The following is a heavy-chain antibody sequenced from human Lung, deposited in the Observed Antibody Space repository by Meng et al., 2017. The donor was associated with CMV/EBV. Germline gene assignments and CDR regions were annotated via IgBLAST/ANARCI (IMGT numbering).Heavy chain of an antibody. J-gene: IGHJ6*02. CDR2: INHSGST. D-gene: IGHD2-2*01. CDR3: ARLGYCSSTSCYPGNYYYGMDV. V-gene: IGHV4-34*01. CDR1: GGSFSGYY. Sequence: SXTLSLXCAVYGGSFSGYYWSWIRQPPGKGLEWIGEINHSGSTNYNPSLKSRVTISVDTSKNQFSLKLSSVTAADTAVYYCARLGYCSSTSCYPGNYYYGMDVWGQGTXVTVSS.